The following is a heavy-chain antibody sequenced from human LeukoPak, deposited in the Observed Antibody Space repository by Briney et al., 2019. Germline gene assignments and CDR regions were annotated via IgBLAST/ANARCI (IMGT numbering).Heavy chain of an antibody. V-gene: IGHV3-23*01. Sequence: GGSLRLSCAASGFTFSSYAMSWVRQAPGKGLEGVAAISGSGGSTYYADSVKGRFTISRDNSKNTLYLQMNSLRAEDTAVYYCAKDRDITIFGVVSLFDYWGQGTLVTVSS. CDR3: AKDRDITIFGVVSLFDY. D-gene: IGHD3-3*01. J-gene: IGHJ4*02. CDR2: ISGSGGST. CDR1: GFTFSSYA.